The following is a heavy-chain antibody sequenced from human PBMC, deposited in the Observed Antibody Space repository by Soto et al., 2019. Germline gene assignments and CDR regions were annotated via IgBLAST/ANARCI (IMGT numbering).Heavy chain of an antibody. D-gene: IGHD3-22*01. CDR1: GFTFSSYG. Sequence: SLRLSCAASGFTFSSYGMHWVRQAPGKGLEWVAVIWYDGSNKYYADSVKGRFTISRDNSKNTLYLQMNSLRAEDTAVYYCARDYYDSSGYYPLGYWGQGTLVTVS. J-gene: IGHJ4*02. V-gene: IGHV3-33*01. CDR2: IWYDGSNK. CDR3: ARDYYDSSGYYPLGY.